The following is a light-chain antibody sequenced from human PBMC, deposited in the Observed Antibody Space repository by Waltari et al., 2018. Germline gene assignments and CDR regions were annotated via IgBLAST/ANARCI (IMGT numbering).Light chain of an antibody. CDR1: VVYRCDRKNF. Sequence: VVYRCDRKNFLAGYQQKPGQAPKLLIRWASTREAGVPDRFSGSGSGTDCALTISTLQGEDVAVDYCQQYYSTPPTFGQGTKVEIK. V-gene: IGKV4-1*01. J-gene: IGKJ1*01. CDR3: QQYYSTPPT. CDR2: WAS.